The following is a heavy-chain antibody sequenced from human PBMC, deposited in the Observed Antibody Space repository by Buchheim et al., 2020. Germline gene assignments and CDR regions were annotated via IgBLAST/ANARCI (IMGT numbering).Heavy chain of an antibody. Sequence: DVQLLQSGGGLVQPGGSLRLSCAASGFSFSTNAMSWVRQAPGRGLEWVSGIGGDGRSHYADSVQGRFTIPRDSSKDTLYLQMNGLRVEDTATYYCAKDLHFRSGMDYWGQGAL. J-gene: IGHJ4*02. CDR1: GFSFSTNA. V-gene: IGHV3-23*01. CDR3: AKDLHFRSGMDY. D-gene: IGHD3-3*02. CDR2: IGGDGRS.